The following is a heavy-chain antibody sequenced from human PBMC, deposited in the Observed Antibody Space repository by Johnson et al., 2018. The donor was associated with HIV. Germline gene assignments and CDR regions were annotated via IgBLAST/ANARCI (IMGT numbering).Heavy chain of an antibody. V-gene: IGHV3-53*01. D-gene: IGHD3-16*01. CDR3: ARGGIWGSWAFDI. CDR2: IYSGGSI. J-gene: IGHJ3*02. Sequence: VQLVESGGGLIQPAGSLRLSSAASGFTVSTPYMSWVRQAPGTGLEWVSVIYSGGSIYYAVSVKGLFTISRDTSKNTLYLQMNSLRAEDTAVYYCARGGIWGSWAFDIWGQGTMVTVSS. CDR1: GFTVSTPY.